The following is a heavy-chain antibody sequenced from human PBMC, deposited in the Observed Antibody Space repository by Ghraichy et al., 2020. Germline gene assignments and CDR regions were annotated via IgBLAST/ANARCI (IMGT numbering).Heavy chain of an antibody. CDR3: ARIEGKHITIFEILVRPGHFDY. CDR1: GGSFSDYY. Sequence: SETLSLTCAVYGGSFSDYYWSWIRQPPGRGLEWIGEINHSGRTNYNPSLKSRVTISADPSKNQFSLKLTSVTAADTAVYYCARIEGKHITIFEILVRPGHFDYWGQGTLVTVSS. D-gene: IGHD3-3*01. V-gene: IGHV4-34*01. J-gene: IGHJ4*02. CDR2: INHSGRT.